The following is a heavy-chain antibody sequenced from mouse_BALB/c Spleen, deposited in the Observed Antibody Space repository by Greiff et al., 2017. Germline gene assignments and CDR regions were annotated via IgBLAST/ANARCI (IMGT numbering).Heavy chain of an antibody. D-gene: IGHD1-1*02. CDR2: ISTYSGNT. CDR3: ARSGGGGWDAMDD. Sequence: QVQLQPSGPELVRPGVSVKISCKGSGYSFTDYAMHWVKQSHAKSLEWSGVISTYSGNTNYNQKFKGKATMTVDKSSSTAYMELARLTSEDSAIYYCARSGGGGWDAMDDWGQGTSVTVSA. CDR1: GYSFTDYA. J-gene: IGHJ4*01. V-gene: IGHV1-67*01.